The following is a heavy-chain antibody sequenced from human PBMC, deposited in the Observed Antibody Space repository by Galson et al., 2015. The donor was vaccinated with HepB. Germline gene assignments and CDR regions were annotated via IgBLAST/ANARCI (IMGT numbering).Heavy chain of an antibody. Sequence: SLRLSCAASGFTFDDYAMHWVRQAPGKGLEWVSLISWDGGSTYYADSVKGRFTISRDNSKNSLYLQMNSLRAEDTALYYCAKDTEPGIVGATALDYWGQGTLVTVSS. V-gene: IGHV3-43D*03. CDR2: ISWDGGST. J-gene: IGHJ4*02. CDR3: AKDTEPGIVGATALDY. CDR1: GFTFDDYA. D-gene: IGHD1-26*01.